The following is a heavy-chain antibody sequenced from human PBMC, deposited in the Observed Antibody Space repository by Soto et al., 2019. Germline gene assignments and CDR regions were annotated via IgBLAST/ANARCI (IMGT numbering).Heavy chain of an antibody. CDR3: AHYYYDSSGYYPFDY. CDR2: IYWDDDK. D-gene: IGHD3-22*01. J-gene: IGHJ4*02. CDR1: GFSLSTSGVG. Sequence: QITLKESGPTLVKPTQTLTLTCTFSGFSLSTSGVGVGWIRQPPGKALEWLALIYWDDDKRYSPSLKSRLTITKDTSKNQVVLTMTNMDPVDTATHYCAHYYYDSSGYYPFDYWGQGTLDTVSS. V-gene: IGHV2-5*02.